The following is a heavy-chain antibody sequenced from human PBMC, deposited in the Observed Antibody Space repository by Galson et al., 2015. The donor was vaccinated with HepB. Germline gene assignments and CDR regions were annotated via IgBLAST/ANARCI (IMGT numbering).Heavy chain of an antibody. CDR2: ISYDGYIK. CDR1: GFTFSNYA. CDR3: ARDTAPMIAVVNSRYYFFGMDV. Sequence: SLRLSCAVSGFTFSNYAMHWARQAPGEGLEWVAVISYDGYIKHHANSVKGRFTISRNNFERKVYLEMRGLREEDTAVYFCARDTAPMIAVVNSRYYFFGMDVWGQGTTVTVSS. J-gene: IGHJ6*02. V-gene: IGHV3-30*04. D-gene: IGHD3-22*01.